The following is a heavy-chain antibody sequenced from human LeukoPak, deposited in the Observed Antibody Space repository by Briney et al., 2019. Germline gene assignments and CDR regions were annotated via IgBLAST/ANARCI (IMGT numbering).Heavy chain of an antibody. J-gene: IGHJ4*02. CDR2: IKSKRDGGAT. CDR1: GFTFRDKW. CDR3: TTDPRY. Sequence: GGSLRLSCSSSGFTFRDKWMSRVRQSPGKGLEWLGRIKSKRDGGATEYVESVIGRFIISRDDSKETLYLHMNSLKTDDTAMYFCTTDPRYWGQGTLVTVSS. V-gene: IGHV3-15*01.